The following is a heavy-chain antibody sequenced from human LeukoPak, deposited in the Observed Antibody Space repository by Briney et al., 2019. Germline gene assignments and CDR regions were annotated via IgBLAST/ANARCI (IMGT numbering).Heavy chain of an antibody. Sequence: ASVKVSCKASAYTFTSYYMHWVRQAPGQGLEWMGIINPSGGSTSYAQKFQGRVTMTRDTSTSTVYMELSSLRAEDTAVYYCARDARDGYNLRGFGAFDIWGQGTMVTVSS. V-gene: IGHV1-46*01. D-gene: IGHD5-24*01. CDR1: AYTFTSYY. CDR2: INPSGGST. J-gene: IGHJ3*02. CDR3: ARDARDGYNLRGFGAFDI.